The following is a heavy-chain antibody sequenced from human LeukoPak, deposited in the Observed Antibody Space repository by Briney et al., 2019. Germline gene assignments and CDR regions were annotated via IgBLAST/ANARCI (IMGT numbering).Heavy chain of an antibody. CDR2: IYYSGST. J-gene: IGHJ4*02. V-gene: IGHV4-31*03. Sequence: PSETLSLTCTVSGGSISSGGYYWSWIRQHPGKGLERIGYIYYSGSTYYNPSLKSRVTISVDTSKNQFSLKLSSVTAADTAVYYCARGPGYVWGSYRYSPVDYWGQGTLVTVSS. CDR1: GGSISSGGYY. D-gene: IGHD3-16*02. CDR3: ARGPGYVWGSYRYSPVDY.